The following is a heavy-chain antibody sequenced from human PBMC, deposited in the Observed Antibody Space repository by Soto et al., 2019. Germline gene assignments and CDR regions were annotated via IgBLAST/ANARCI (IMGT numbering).Heavy chain of an antibody. D-gene: IGHD3-3*01. Sequence: EVQLVESGGGLIQPGGSLRLSCAASGFTGSSNYMSWVRQAPGKGLEWVPVIYSGGSTYYADSVKGRLTISRDNSKNTRYRQMNSVRAEDTAVYYCARGEFGVVTTRGVGAFDIWGQGTMVTVSS. J-gene: IGHJ3*02. CDR3: ARGEFGVVTTRGVGAFDI. CDR2: IYSGGST. CDR1: GFTGSSNY. V-gene: IGHV3-53*01.